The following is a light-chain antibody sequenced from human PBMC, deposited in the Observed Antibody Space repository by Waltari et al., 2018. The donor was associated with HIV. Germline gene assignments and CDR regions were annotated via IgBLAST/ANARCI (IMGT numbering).Light chain of an antibody. CDR3: QQSYTTPLT. J-gene: IGKJ3*01. Sequence: DIQMTQSPSSLSASIGDRVNMTCRTSQSISSNLNWFQQRPGKAPKLLIYAASSLESGVPSRFSGSGSGTDFTLTISSLQPEDFATYYCQQSYTTPLTFGPGTKVDIK. CDR1: QSISSN. CDR2: AAS. V-gene: IGKV1-39*01.